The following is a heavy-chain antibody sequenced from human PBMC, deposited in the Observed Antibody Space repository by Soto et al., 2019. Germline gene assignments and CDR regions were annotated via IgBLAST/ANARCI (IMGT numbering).Heavy chain of an antibody. CDR3: ARVVPIDHGTNYQFDS. D-gene: IGHD4-17*01. J-gene: IGHJ5*01. CDR1: GGSVSSNSAS. Sequence: SQTLSLTCDLSGGSVSSNSASWNWIRQSPSRGLEWLGRTYYRSKWYNDYAVSVKSRITINPDTSKNQFSLQLSSVTPEDTAVYYCARVVPIDHGTNYQFDSWGQGTLVTVSS. V-gene: IGHV6-1*01. CDR2: TYYRSKWYN.